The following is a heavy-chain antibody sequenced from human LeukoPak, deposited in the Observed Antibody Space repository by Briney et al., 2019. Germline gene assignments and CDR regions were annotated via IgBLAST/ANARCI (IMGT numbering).Heavy chain of an antibody. CDR1: GYTFTGYY. J-gene: IGHJ6*02. CDR2: INPNSGGT. D-gene: IGHD4-17*01. Sequence: GASVKVSCKASGYTFTGYYMHWVRQAPGQGLERMGWINPNSGGTNYAQKFQGRVTMTRDTSISTAYMELSRLRSDDTAVYYCARDRTVWGRSDYYGMDVWGQGTTVTVSS. V-gene: IGHV1-2*02. CDR3: ARDRTVWGRSDYYGMDV.